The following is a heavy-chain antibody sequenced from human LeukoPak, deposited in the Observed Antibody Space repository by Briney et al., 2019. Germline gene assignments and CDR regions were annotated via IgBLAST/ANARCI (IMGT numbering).Heavy chain of an antibody. V-gene: IGHV5-51*01. CDR1: GYSFTSYW. Sequence: GESLKISCKGSGYSFTSYWIGWVRQMPGEGLEWMVIIYPGDSDTRYSASFQGQVTISADKSISTAYLQWSSLKASDTAMYYCARRLRGTGERRGDYFDYWGQGTLVTVSS. J-gene: IGHJ4*02. CDR2: IYPGDSDT. CDR3: ARRLRGTGERRGDYFDY. D-gene: IGHD7-27*01.